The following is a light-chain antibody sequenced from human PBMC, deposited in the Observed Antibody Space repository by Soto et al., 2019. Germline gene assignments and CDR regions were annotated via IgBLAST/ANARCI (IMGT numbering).Light chain of an antibody. V-gene: IGKV3-11*01. CDR1: QSVSSY. J-gene: IGKJ3*01. Sequence: EIVLTQSPATLSLSPGERATLSCRASQSVSSYLAWYQQKPGQAPRLLIYDASNRATGIPARFSGSGSGTAVSLTITSLAPEDSAVYYCQQRNNWPPPFTFGPGTKVDIK. CDR2: DAS. CDR3: QQRNNWPPPFT.